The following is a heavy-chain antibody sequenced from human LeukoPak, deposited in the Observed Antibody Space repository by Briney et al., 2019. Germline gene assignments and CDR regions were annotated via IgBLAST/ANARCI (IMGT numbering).Heavy chain of an antibody. CDR3: AKGDYDSSGYYSLRYYYYYMDV. CDR1: GFTFSSYG. D-gene: IGHD3-22*01. CDR2: IRYDGSNK. J-gene: IGHJ6*03. V-gene: IGHV3-30*02. Sequence: GGSLRLSCAASGFTFSSYGMHWVRQAPGKGLEWVAFIRYDGSNKYYADSVKGRFTISRDNSKNTLYLQMNSLRAEDTAVYYCAKGDYDSSGYYSLRYYYYYMDVWGKGTTVTISS.